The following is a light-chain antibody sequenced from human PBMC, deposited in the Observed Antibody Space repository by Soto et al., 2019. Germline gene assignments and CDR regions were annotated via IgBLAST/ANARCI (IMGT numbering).Light chain of an antibody. Sequence: QSVLTQPPSASGSPGQSVTISCTGSSSDVGGYNYVSWYQQHPGKAPKLMIYEVSKRPSGVPDRLSGSKSGNTASLTVSGLQAEDEADYYRSSYGGSHTVVFGGGTQLTVL. CDR3: SSYGGSHTVV. V-gene: IGLV2-8*01. CDR1: SSDVGGYNY. J-gene: IGLJ2*01. CDR2: EVS.